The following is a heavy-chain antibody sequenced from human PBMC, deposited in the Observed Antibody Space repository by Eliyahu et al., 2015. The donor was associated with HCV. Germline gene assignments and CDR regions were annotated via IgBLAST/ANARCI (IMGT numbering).Heavy chain of an antibody. CDR2: ISSSSSTI. CDR1: GFTFSSYS. J-gene: IGHJ3*02. V-gene: IGHV3-48*01. CDR3: ARGRLRLLGYIVVTQGRAFDI. D-gene: IGHD2-21*01. Sequence: EVQLVESGGGLVQPGGSLXLSCAASGFTFSSYSXNWVRQAPGKGLEWVSYISSSSSTIYYADSVKGRFTISRDNAKNSLYLQMNSLRAEDTAVYYCARGRLRLLGYIVVTQGRAFDIWGQGTMVTVSS.